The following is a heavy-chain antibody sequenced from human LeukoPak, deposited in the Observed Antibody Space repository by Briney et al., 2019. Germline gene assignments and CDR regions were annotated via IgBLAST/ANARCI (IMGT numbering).Heavy chain of an antibody. J-gene: IGHJ4*02. CDR3: ARGGSYSGFDY. CDR1: GLTFSSYS. D-gene: IGHD1-26*01. Sequence: PGGSLILSCAASGLTFSSYSVNWVRQAPGKGLEWVASISSSSSYIYYADSVKGRFTISRDNAENSLYLQMNSLRAEDTAVYYCARGGSYSGFDYWGQGTLVTVSS. V-gene: IGHV3-21*01. CDR2: ISSSSSYI.